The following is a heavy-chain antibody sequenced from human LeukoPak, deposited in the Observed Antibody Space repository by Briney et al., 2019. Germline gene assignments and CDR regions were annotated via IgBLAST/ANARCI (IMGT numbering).Heavy chain of an antibody. Sequence: PGGSLRLSCVASRFTFSSYAMNWVRQAPGKGLEWVSGIGGSGHSTYYTDSVKGRSTISRDNFKNTLYLQMNSLRADDTAVYYCAKAPYQYASGSPNWFDPWGQGTLVTVSS. CDR1: RFTFSSYA. CDR3: AKAPYQYASGSPNWFDP. CDR2: IGGSGHST. J-gene: IGHJ5*02. V-gene: IGHV3-23*01. D-gene: IGHD3-10*01.